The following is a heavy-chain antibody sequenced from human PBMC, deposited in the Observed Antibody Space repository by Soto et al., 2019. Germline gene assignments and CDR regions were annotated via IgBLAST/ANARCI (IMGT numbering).Heavy chain of an antibody. D-gene: IGHD4-17*01. Sequence: SETLSLTCPVSGGSISSYYWSWIRQPPGKGLEWIGYIYYSGSTNYNPSLKSRVTISVDTSKNRFSLKLSSVTAADTAVYYCARDNGDYVFDYWGQGTLVTVSS. J-gene: IGHJ4*02. CDR3: ARDNGDYVFDY. CDR1: GGSISSYY. CDR2: IYYSGST. V-gene: IGHV4-59*01.